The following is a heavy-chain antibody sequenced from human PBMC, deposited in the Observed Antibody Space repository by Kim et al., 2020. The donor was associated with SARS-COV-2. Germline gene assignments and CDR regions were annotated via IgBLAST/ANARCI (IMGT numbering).Heavy chain of an antibody. CDR2: INPNSGGT. CDR3: ARITIFGVVKVKGDWYFDL. V-gene: IGHV1-2*02. Sequence: ASVKVSCKASGYTFTGYYMHWVRQAPGQGLEWMGWINPNSGGTNYAQKFQGRVTMTRDTSISTAYMELSRLRSDDTAVYYCARITIFGVVKVKGDWYFDLWGRGTLVTVSS. CDR1: GYTFTGYY. D-gene: IGHD3-3*01. J-gene: IGHJ2*01.